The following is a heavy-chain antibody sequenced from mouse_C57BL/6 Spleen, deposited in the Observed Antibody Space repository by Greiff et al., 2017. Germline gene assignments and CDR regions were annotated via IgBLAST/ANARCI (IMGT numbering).Heavy chain of an antibody. Sequence: QVQLQQPGAELVKPGASVKMSCKASGYTFTSYWITWVKQRPGQGLEWIGDIYPGSGSTNYNEKFKSKATLTVDTSSSTAYMQLSSLTSEDAAFYYCARREIYCDYDVFAYWGQGTLVTVSA. V-gene: IGHV1-55*01. J-gene: IGHJ3*01. CDR2: IYPGSGST. CDR3: ARREIYCDYDVFAY. CDR1: GYTFTSYW. D-gene: IGHD2-4*01.